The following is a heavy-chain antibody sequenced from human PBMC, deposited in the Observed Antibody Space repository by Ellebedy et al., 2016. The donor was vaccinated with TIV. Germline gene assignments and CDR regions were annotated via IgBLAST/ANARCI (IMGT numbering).Heavy chain of an antibody. V-gene: IGHV3-7*01. J-gene: IGHJ6*02. CDR2: IKQDGSEK. Sequence: GGSLRLSXAASGFTLSLYWMSWVRQAPGKGLEWVANIKQDGSEKFYVGSVKGRFTISRDNANSSLSLQMNSLRAEDTAVYYCARAAHFYSYGMDVWGQGTTVTVSS. D-gene: IGHD2-21*01. CDR3: ARAAHFYSYGMDV. CDR1: GFTLSLYW.